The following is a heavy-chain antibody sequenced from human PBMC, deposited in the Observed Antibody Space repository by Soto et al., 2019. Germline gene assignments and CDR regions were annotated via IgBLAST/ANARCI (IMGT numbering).Heavy chain of an antibody. Sequence: GGSLRLSCAASGFTFSSYCMHWVRQAPGKGLEWVAVIWYDGSNKYYADSVKGRFTISRDNSKNTLYLQMNSLRAEDTAVYYCARDMHDYYYYGMDVWGQGTTVTVSS. D-gene: IGHD2-2*01. CDR2: IWYDGSNK. J-gene: IGHJ6*02. CDR3: ARDMHDYYYYGMDV. V-gene: IGHV3-33*01. CDR1: GFTFSSYC.